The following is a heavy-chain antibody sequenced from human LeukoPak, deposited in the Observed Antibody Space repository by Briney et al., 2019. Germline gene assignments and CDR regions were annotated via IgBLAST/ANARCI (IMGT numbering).Heavy chain of an antibody. CDR2: INHSGST. J-gene: IGHJ6*03. V-gene: IGHV4-34*01. Sequence: SETLSLTCAVYGGSFSGYYWSWIRQPPGKGLEWIGEINHSGSTNYNPSLKSRVTISVDTSKNQFSLKLSSVTAADTAVYYCARHRDVITGAWTWYYYMDVWGKGTTVTVSS. D-gene: IGHD1-20*01. CDR1: GGSFSGYY. CDR3: ARHRDVITGAWTWYYYMDV.